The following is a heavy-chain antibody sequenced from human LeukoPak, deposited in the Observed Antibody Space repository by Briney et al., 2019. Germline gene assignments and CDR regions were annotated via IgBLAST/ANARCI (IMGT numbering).Heavy chain of an antibody. V-gene: IGHV4-34*01. CDR2: INHSGST. D-gene: IGHD3-9*01. CDR3: ASGKGPKGRYFDWGGTVNWFDP. J-gene: IGHJ5*02. Sequence: SETLSLTCAVYGGSFSGYYRSWIRQPPGKGLEWIGEINHSGSTNYNPSLKSRVTISVDTSKNQFSLKLSSVTAADTAVYYCASGKGPKGRYFDWGGTVNWFDPWGQGTLVTVSS. CDR1: GGSFSGYY.